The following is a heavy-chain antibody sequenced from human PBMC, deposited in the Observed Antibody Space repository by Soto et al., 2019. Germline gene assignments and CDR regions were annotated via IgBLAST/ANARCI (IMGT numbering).Heavy chain of an antibody. CDR2: IAPFKGKT. J-gene: IGHJ4*02. CDR1: GYIINHYG. V-gene: IGHV1-18*01. D-gene: IGHD6-13*01. CDR3: AREVGSSTYYPLELDF. Sequence: QVQLVQSAAEVRRPGASVKVSCKASGYIINHYGINWVRQAPGQGLEWVGWIAPFKGKTNSLQRLQDRISMTIDTSARTAYLEVRSLTSDDTGVYFCAREVGSSTYYPLELDFWGQGTLVTVSS.